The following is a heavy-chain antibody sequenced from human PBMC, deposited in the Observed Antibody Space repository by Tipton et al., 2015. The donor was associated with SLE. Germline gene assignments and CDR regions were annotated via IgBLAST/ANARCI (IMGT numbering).Heavy chain of an antibody. CDR1: GGSISSSNW. V-gene: IGHV4-4*02. J-gene: IGHJ6*03. Sequence: SLRLSCAVSGGSISSSNWWSWVRQPPGKGLEWIGEIYHSGSTNYNLSLKSRVTISVDKSKNQFSLKLSSVTAADTAVYYCARAYYDIFTGHTRDMDVWGKGTTVTVSS. D-gene: IGHD3-9*01. CDR2: IYHSGST. CDR3: ARAYYDIFTGHTRDMDV.